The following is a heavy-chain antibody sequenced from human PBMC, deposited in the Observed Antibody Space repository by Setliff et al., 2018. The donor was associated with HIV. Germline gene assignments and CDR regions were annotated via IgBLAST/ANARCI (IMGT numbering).Heavy chain of an antibody. CDR1: RFTFTSAA. V-gene: IGHV1-58*01. CDR3: AVDLGDYYYDTTDYYYGGCLGY. D-gene: IGHD3-22*01. J-gene: IGHJ4*02. Sequence: SVKVSCKASRFTFTSAAVQWVRQARGQRPEWIGWIVVGSGNTKYAQRFQERVTITRDMSTRTAYMELSSLRSEYTAVYYCAVDLGDYYYDTTDYYYGGCLGYWGQGTLVTVSS. CDR2: IVVGSGNT.